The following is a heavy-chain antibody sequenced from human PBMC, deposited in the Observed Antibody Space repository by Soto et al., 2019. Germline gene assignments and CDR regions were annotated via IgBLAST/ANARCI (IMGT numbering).Heavy chain of an antibody. J-gene: IGHJ4*02. CDR1: GGSISNYY. CDR2: ISYSGST. D-gene: IGHD3-22*01. CDR3: ARVYPSGYTDY. V-gene: IGHV4-59*01. Sequence: QVQLQESGPGLLKPSETLSLTCTVSGGSISNYYWSWNRQPPGKGLEWIGYISYSGSTYYNPSLKSRVTISVDTSKNQFSLKLSSVTAADTAVYYCARVYPSGYTDYWGQGTLVTVSS.